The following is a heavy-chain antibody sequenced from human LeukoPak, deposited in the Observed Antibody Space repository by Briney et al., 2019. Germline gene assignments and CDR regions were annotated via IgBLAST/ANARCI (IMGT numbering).Heavy chain of an antibody. D-gene: IGHD2-21*02. J-gene: IGHJ4*02. CDR2: VYYTGNT. Sequence: PSETLSLTCTVSDGSINNYYWSWIRQPPGKGLEWIGYVYYTGNTNYSPSLKSRGTISVDTSKNQFSPKLRSVTAADTAVYYCARGGSGDAFDYWGQGTLVIVSS. CDR1: DGSINNYY. CDR3: ARGGSGDAFDY. V-gene: IGHV4-59*01.